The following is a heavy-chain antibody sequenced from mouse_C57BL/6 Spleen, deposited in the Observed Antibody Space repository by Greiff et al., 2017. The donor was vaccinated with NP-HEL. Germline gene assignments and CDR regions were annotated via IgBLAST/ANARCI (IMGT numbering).Heavy chain of an antibody. CDR1: GFTFSSYG. CDR2: ISSGGSYT. D-gene: IGHD2-4*01. V-gene: IGHV5-6*02. J-gene: IGHJ3*01. Sequence: DVMLVESGGDLVKPGGSLKLSCAASGFTFSSYGMSWVRQTPDKRLEWVATISSGGSYTYYPDSVKGRFTISRDNAKNTLYLQMSSLKSEDTAMYYCPRRDDYGWFAYWGQGTLVTVSA. CDR3: PRRDDYGWFAY.